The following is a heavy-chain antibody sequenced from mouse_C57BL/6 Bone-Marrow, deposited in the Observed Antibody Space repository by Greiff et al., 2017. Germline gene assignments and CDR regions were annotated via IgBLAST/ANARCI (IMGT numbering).Heavy chain of an antibody. V-gene: IGHV1-64*01. Sequence: QVQLQQPGAELVKPGASVKLSCKASGYTFTSYWMHWVKQRPGQGLEWIGMIHPNSGSTNYNEKFKSKATLTVAKSSSTAYIQLSSLTSEDSAVYYCARPYYYGSSYTAWFAYWGQGTLVTVSA. CDR1: GYTFTSYW. J-gene: IGHJ3*01. D-gene: IGHD1-1*01. CDR3: ARPYYYGSSYTAWFAY. CDR2: IHPNSGST.